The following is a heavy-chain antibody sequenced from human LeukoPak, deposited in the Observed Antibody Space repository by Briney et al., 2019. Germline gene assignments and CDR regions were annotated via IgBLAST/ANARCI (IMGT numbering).Heavy chain of an antibody. J-gene: IGHJ4*02. CDR2: ISSNSKKI. D-gene: IGHD3-10*01. CDR1: GFTFSSYS. CDR3: ARLTGNYGDY. V-gene: IGHV3-48*01. Sequence: PGGSLRLSCAGSGFTFSSYSMNWVRQTPGKGLEWVSYISSNSKKIYYADSVKGRFTISRDNAKNSLYLQMDSLRAEDTAVYYCARLTGNYGDYWGQGTLVTVSS.